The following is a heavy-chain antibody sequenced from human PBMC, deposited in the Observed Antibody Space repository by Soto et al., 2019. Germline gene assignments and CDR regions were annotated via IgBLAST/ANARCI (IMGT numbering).Heavy chain of an antibody. J-gene: IGHJ4*02. CDR1: GFTFSSYA. CDR2: LSGSDDST. V-gene: IGHV3-23*01. CDR3: AKRSSSTTCDY. D-gene: IGHD6-6*01. Sequence: EVQLLESGGGLVQPGESLRLSCAASGFTFSSYAMSWVRQAPGKGLEWVSVLSGSDDSTYYADSVKGRFTISRDNSKNTLYLQMNSLRADDTDVYYCAKRSSSTTCDYWGQGTLFTVSS.